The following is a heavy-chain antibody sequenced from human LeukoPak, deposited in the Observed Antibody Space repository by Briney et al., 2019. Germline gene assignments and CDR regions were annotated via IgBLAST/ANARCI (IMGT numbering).Heavy chain of an antibody. J-gene: IGHJ6*02. D-gene: IGHD3-10*01. CDR2: IYSGGNT. Sequence: GGSLRLSCAASGFTVSSNYMSWVRQAPGKGLEWVSVIYSGGNTYYADSVKGRFTISRDNSKNTLYLQMNSLRAEDTAVYYCARGPPLFGEHYYYYGMDVWGQGTTVTVSS. CDR1: GFTVSSNY. CDR3: ARGPPLFGEHYYYYGMDV. V-gene: IGHV3-66*02.